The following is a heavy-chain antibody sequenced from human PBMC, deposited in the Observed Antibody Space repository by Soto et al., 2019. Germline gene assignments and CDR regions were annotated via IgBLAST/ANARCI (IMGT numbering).Heavy chain of an antibody. Sequence: SETLSLTCTVSGGSISSYYWSWIRQPPGKGLEWIGYIYYSGSTNYNPSLKSRVTISVDTSKNQFSLKLSPVTAADTAVYYCARVGISKWFDPWGQGTLVTVSS. J-gene: IGHJ5*02. CDR3: ARVGISKWFDP. V-gene: IGHV4-59*01. CDR1: GGSISSYY. CDR2: IYYSGST. D-gene: IGHD2-15*01.